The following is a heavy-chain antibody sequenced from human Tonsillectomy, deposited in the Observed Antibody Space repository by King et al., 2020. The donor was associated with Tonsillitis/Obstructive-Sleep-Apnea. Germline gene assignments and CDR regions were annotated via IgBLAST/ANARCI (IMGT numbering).Heavy chain of an antibody. V-gene: IGHV3-9*01. CDR3: L. D-gene: IGHD2-2*02. CDR2: ISCNSGSI. CDR1: GFSFDDYG. Sequence: VQLVESGGGLVQPGRSLRLSCAASGFSFDDYGIHWVRQAPGKGLEWVSGISCNSGSIGCADSVKGRFTICRDNVKNSLYKQLVVVPPAGIRGDFDLWGRGTLATVSS. J-gene: IGHJ2*01.